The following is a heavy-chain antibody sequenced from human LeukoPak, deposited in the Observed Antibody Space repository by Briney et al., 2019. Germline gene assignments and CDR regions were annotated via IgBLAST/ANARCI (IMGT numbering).Heavy chain of an antibody. D-gene: IGHD5-12*01. CDR2: MNPNSGNT. CDR1: GYTFTSYD. CDR3: ARFLTYSGYGTFDY. J-gene: IGHJ4*02. V-gene: IGHV1-8*01. Sequence: ASVKVSCKASGYTFTSYDINWVRQATGQGLEWMGWMNPNSGNTGYAQKFQGRVTMTRNTSISTAYMELSSLRSEDTAVYYCARFLTYSGYGTFDYWGQGTLVTVSS.